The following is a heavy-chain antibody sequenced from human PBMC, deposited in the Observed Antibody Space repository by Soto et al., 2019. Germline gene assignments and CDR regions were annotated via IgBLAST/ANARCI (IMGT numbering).Heavy chain of an antibody. CDR2: INPNTGDT. Sequence: GASVKVSCKASGYTFTGFYMHWVRQAPGQGLEWMGWINPNTGDTNYAQKFQGWVTMTRDTSISTAYMELSRLRSDDTAVYYCARSFWTMEGYGMDVWGQGTTVTVSS. J-gene: IGHJ6*02. D-gene: IGHD3-10*01. V-gene: IGHV1-2*04. CDR3: ARSFWTMEGYGMDV. CDR1: GYTFTGFY.